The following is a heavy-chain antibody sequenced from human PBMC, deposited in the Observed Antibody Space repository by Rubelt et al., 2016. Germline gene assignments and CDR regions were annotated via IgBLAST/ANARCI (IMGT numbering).Heavy chain of an antibody. CDR3: ARVGDGNNFFYLDY. D-gene: IGHD5-24*01. J-gene: IGHJ4*02. CDR1: GGSISSSSFY. V-gene: IGHV4-39*07. CDR2: IYYRGNT. Sequence: QLQLQESGPGLVKPSETLSLTCTVSGGSISSSSFYWGWIRQPPGKGLEWIGSIYYRGNTYYTPSLTSQVTVALDTSNNQFPLRLSSVTAADTAVYYCARVGDGNNFFYLDYWGQGTLVTVSS.